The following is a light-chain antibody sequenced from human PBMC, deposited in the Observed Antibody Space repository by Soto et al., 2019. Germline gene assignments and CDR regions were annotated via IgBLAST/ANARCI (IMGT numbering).Light chain of an antibody. CDR2: GAS. J-gene: IGKJ2*01. Sequence: EIVMTQSPVTLSVSPGERATLSCRASQNIRTNLAWYQQKPGQAPRLLIYGASTRATGIPARFSGSGSGTEFILTINSLQSEDFAVYYCKYYNNWPEFGQGTKLEIK. CDR3: KYYNNWPE. CDR1: QNIRTN. V-gene: IGKV3-15*01.